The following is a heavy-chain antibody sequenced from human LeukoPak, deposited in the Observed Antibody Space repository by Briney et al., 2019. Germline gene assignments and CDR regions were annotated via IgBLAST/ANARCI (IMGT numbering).Heavy chain of an antibody. CDR2: ISSSGTIV. CDR3: ARDPGYGAGSYSGPDSFDL. Sequence: GGSLRPSCAASGFILSGYEMNWVRQAPGKGLEWVSYISSSGTIVYYADSVQGRFTISRDNAKNSLYLQMDSLRVDDTAVYYCARDPGYGAGSYSGPDSFDLWGLGTMVTVS. J-gene: IGHJ3*01. D-gene: IGHD3-10*01. V-gene: IGHV3-48*03. CDR1: GFILSGYE.